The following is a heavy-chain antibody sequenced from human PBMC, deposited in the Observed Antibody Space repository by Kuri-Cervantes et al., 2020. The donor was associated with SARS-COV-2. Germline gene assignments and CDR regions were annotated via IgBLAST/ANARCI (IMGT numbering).Heavy chain of an antibody. Sequence: SVKVSCKASGCTFSSYAISWVRQAPGQGLEWMGGIIPIFGTANYAQKFQGRVTITADESTSTAYMELSSLRSEDTAVYYCARGGNNWGFSQDYWGQGTLVTVSS. CDR3: ARGGNNWGFSQDY. J-gene: IGHJ4*02. V-gene: IGHV1-69*13. CDR2: IIPIFGTA. CDR1: GCTFSSYA. D-gene: IGHD7-27*01.